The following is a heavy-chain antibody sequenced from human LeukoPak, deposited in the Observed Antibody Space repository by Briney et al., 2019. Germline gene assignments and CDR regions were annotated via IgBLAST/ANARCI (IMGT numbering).Heavy chain of an antibody. J-gene: IGHJ3*02. CDR1: GDSVRSDSHY. Sequence: PSETLSLTCSVSGDSVRSDSHYWSWIRQPPGRGLEWIGNVYYSGRTAYNPSLKSRVTISVDISKNQFSLQLNSVTAADTAVYYCVRETATYYYDSRGYYRQIEVFDIWGQGTPVIVSS. D-gene: IGHD3-22*01. V-gene: IGHV4-61*01. CDR3: VRETATYYYDSRGYYRQIEVFDI. CDR2: VYYSGRT.